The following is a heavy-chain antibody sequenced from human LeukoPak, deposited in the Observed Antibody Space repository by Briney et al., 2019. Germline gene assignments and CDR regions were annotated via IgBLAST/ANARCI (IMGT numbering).Heavy chain of an antibody. J-gene: IGHJ4*02. Sequence: ASVKVSCKASGYTFTSYAMHWVSQAPGQRLEWMGWINGGNGNTKYSQEFQGRVTITRDTSASTAYMEMSSLTSEDMAVYYCARDGRRHGSGSYSVGFDYWGQGTLVTVSS. D-gene: IGHD3-10*01. CDR3: ARDGRRHGSGSYSVGFDY. CDR1: GYTFTSYA. V-gene: IGHV1-3*03. CDR2: INGGNGNT.